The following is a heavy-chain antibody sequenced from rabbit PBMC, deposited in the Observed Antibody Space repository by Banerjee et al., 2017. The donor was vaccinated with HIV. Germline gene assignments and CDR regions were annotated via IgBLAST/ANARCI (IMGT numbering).Heavy chain of an antibody. CDR3: ARSYINTALTRLDL. J-gene: IGHJ3*01. Sequence: QSLEESGGDLVKPGASLTLTCTASGFDFSSNALCWVRQAPGKGLEWIACIYPGSSAITFYASWVNGRFTISKTSSTTVTLQLNSLTAADTATYFCARSYINTALTRLDLWGPGTLVTVS. CDR1: GFDFSSNA. CDR2: IYPGSSAIT. D-gene: IGHD1-1*01. V-gene: IGHV1S40*01.